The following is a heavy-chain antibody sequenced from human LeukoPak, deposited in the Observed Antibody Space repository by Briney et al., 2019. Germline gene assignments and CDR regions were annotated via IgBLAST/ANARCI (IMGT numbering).Heavy chain of an antibody. J-gene: IGHJ6*03. CDR3: AKDIVVVVAATPEGYYYYYLDV. V-gene: IGHV1-2*06. CDR2: INPNSGGT. CDR1: GYTFTGYY. D-gene: IGHD2-15*01. Sequence: ASVKVSCKASGYTFTGYYMHWVRQAPGQGLEWMGRINPNSGGTNYAQKFQGRVTMARDTSISTAYMELSRLRSDDTAVYYCAKDIVVVVAATPEGYYYYYLDVWGKGTTVTVS.